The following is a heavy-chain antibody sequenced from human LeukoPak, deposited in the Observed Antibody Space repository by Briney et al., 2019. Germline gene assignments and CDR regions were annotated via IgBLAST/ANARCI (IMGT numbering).Heavy chain of an antibody. CDR2: INPNSGGT. V-gene: IGHV1-2*02. J-gene: IGHJ5*02. D-gene: IGHD3-9*01. CDR1: GYTFTGYY. CDR3: AGTYYDILTGYYINDWFDP. Sequence: ASVKVSCKASGYTFTGYYMHWVRQPPGQGLEWMGWINPNSGGTNYAQKLQGRVTITRDTSISTAYMELSRLRSDDTAVYYCAGTYYDILTGYYINDWFDPWGQGTLVTVSS.